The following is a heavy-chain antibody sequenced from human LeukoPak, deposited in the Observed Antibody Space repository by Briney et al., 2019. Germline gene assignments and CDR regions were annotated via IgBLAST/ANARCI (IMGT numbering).Heavy chain of an antibody. J-gene: IGHJ4*02. CDR3: AKHSARFSSGWYIVY. D-gene: IGHD6-19*01. V-gene: IGHV3-23*01. Sequence: PWGSLRLSCTASGFIFSSYIMSWVCQAPGKGLEWVSAISGGGGSTSYADSVKGRFTISRDNSRNTLYLQMNSLRAEDTAVYFCAKHSARFSSGWYIVYWGQGSMVTVSS. CDR1: GFIFSSYI. CDR2: ISGGGGST.